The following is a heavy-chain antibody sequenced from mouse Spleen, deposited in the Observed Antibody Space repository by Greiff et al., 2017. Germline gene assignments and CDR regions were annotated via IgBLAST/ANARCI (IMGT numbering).Heavy chain of an antibody. CDR2: ISYDGSN. CDR3: ARGGRDWYFDV. V-gene: IGHV3-6*01. Sequence: EVKLQESGPGLVKPSQSLSLTCSVTGYSIPSGYYWNWIRQFPGNKLEWMGYISYDGSNNYNPSLKNRISITRDTSKNQFFLKLNSVTTEDTATYYCARGGRDWYFDVWGTGTTVTVSS. CDR1: GYSIPSGYY. J-gene: IGHJ1*03.